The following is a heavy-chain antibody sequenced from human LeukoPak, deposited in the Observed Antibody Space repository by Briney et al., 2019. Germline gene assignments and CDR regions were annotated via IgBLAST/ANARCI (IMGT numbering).Heavy chain of an antibody. J-gene: IGHJ6*02. CDR3: ARACSSTSCYPGYYGMDV. CDR2: INAGNGNT. V-gene: IGHV1-3*01. Sequence: ASVKVSCKASGYTFTSYAMHWVRQAPGQRLEWMGWINAGNGNTKYSQKFQGRVTITRDTSASTAYMELISLRSEDTAVYYCARACSSTSCYPGYYGMDVWGQGTTVTVSS. CDR1: GYTFTSYA. D-gene: IGHD2-2*01.